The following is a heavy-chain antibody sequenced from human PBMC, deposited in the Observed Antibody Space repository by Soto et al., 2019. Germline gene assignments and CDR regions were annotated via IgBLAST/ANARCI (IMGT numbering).Heavy chain of an antibody. J-gene: IGHJ6*02. CDR3: AKVAPTAPKAFFTNYYYYYGMDV. CDR2: ISGSGGST. Sequence: GGSLRLSCAASGFTFSSYAMSWVRQAPGKGLEWVSAISGSGGSTYYADSVKGRFTISRDNSKNTLYLQMNSLRAEDTAVYYCAKVAPTAPKAFFTNYYYYYGMDVWGQGTTVTVSS. V-gene: IGHV3-23*01. CDR1: GFTFSSYA. D-gene: IGHD3-10*01.